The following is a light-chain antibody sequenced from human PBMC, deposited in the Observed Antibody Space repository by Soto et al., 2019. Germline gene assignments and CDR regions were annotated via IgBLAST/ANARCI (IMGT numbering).Light chain of an antibody. CDR1: QGISSY. J-gene: IGKJ1*01. CDR3: QQYGSSPRT. Sequence: AILMTQSPSSFSASPGDRVTITCRASQGISSYLAWYQQKPGKAPKLLIYAASTLQSGVPSRFSGSGSGTDFTLTISRLEPEDFAVYYCQQYGSSPRTFGQGTKVDI. V-gene: IGKV1-8*01. CDR2: AAS.